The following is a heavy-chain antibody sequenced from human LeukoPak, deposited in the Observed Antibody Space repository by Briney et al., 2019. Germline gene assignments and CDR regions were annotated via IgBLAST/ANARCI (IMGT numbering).Heavy chain of an antibody. D-gene: IGHD6-13*01. CDR2: IIPIFGTA. V-gene: IGHV1-69*05. Sequence: SVKVSCKASGGTFSSYAISWVRQAPGQGLEWMGRIIPIFGTANYAQKFQGRVTITTDESTSTAYMELSSLRSEDTAVYYCARDAAADYYYYMDVWGKGSTVTVSS. J-gene: IGHJ6*03. CDR3: ARDAAADYYYYMDV. CDR1: GGTFSSYA.